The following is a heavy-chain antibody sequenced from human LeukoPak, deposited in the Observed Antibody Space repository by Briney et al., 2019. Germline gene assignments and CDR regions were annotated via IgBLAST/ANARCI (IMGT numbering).Heavy chain of an antibody. J-gene: IGHJ3*02. CDR2: TYFSGST. CDR3: ARGLPSSFYRSGSYYHPDTFDI. CDR1: GDSINSQF. Sequence: PSETLSPTCSVTGDSINSQFWAWIRQPPGRGLEWIGHTYFSGSTNYSPSLNRRVTISIDTSKSHFSLRLISVPAADTAVSYCARGLPSSFYRSGSYYHPDTFDIWGQGTWVTVSS. V-gene: IGHV4-59*11. D-gene: IGHD3-10*01.